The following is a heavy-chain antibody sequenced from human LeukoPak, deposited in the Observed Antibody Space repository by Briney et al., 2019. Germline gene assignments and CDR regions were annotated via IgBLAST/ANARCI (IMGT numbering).Heavy chain of an antibody. D-gene: IGHD2-8*01. CDR1: GGSFSGYY. Sequence: SETLSLTCAVYGGSFSGYYWSWIRQPPGKGLEWIGEINHSGSTNYNPSLKSRVTISVDTSKNQFSLKLSSVTAADTAVYYCASCTSAVVDYWGQGTLVTVSS. CDR3: ASCTSAVVDY. J-gene: IGHJ4*02. V-gene: IGHV4-34*01. CDR2: INHSGST.